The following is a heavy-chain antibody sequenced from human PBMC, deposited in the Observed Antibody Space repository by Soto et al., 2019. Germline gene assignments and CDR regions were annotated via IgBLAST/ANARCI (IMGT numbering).Heavy chain of an antibody. CDR3: STGRSVMAIGWTA. J-gene: IGHJ6*02. Sequence: QMQLVQSGPEVTKPGTSVRVSCKASGFDFGSFGMQWVRQAHGQGLEWIGWIVVGNGNTNYAQKFQVRVSITRDWSTKPTYMVLYNLRPENADVYFCSTGRSVMAIGWTAWGQGIAVTVSS. V-gene: IGHV1-58*02. CDR2: IVVGNGNT. D-gene: IGHD3-16*01. CDR1: GFDFGSFG.